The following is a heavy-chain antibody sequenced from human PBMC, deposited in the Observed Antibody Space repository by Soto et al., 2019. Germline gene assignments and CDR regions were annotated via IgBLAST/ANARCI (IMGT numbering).Heavy chain of an antibody. Sequence: GGSLILSCAASGFTFSSYAMSWVRQAPGKGLEWVSAISGSGGSTYYADSVKGRFTISRDNSKNTLYLQMNSLRAEDTAVYYCAKDPAPYYYDSSGYYDYWGQGTLVTVSS. CDR1: GFTFSSYA. D-gene: IGHD3-22*01. J-gene: IGHJ4*02. CDR2: ISGSGGST. CDR3: AKDPAPYYYDSSGYYDY. V-gene: IGHV3-23*01.